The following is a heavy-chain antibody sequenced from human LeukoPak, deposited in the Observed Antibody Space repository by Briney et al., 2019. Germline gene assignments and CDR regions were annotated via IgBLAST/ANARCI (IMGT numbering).Heavy chain of an antibody. V-gene: IGHV4-59*01. CDR2: IYYSGST. J-gene: IGHJ6*03. CDR1: GGSISSYY. CDR3: ARVITQGYYYYYYYMDV. D-gene: IGHD1-20*01. Sequence: SSETLSLTCTVSGGSISSYYWSWIRQPPGKGLEWIGYIYYSGSTNYNPSLKSRVTISVDTSKNQFSLKLSSVTAADTAVYYCARVITQGYYYYYYYMDVWGKGTTVTVSS.